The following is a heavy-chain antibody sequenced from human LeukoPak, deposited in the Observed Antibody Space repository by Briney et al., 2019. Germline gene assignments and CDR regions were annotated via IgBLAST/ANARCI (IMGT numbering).Heavy chain of an antibody. V-gene: IGHV3-11*01. CDR3: ARGGAESEWFQH. D-gene: IGHD1-26*01. CDR1: GFSFSDYY. CDR2: ISSSGGTR. Sequence: PGGSLRLSCAASGFSFSDYYMSWIRQAPGKGLEWVSYISSSGGTRYYADSVKGRFTISRDNAKNSLYLQMNSLRAEDTAVYYCARGGAESEWFQHWGQGTLVTVSS. J-gene: IGHJ1*01.